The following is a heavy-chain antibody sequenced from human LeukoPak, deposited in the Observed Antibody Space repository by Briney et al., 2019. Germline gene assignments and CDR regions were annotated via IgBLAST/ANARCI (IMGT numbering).Heavy chain of an antibody. CDR3: ARSPTTIFGVVIIPDAFDI. V-gene: IGHV4-31*03. CDR1: GGSISSGGYY. Sequence: SETLSLTCTVSGGSISSGGYYWSWIRQHPGKGLEWIGYIYYSGSTYYNPSLKSRVTISADTSKNQFSLKLSSVTAADTAVYYCARSPTTIFGVVIIPDAFDIWGQGTMVTVSS. D-gene: IGHD3-3*01. CDR2: IYYSGST. J-gene: IGHJ3*02.